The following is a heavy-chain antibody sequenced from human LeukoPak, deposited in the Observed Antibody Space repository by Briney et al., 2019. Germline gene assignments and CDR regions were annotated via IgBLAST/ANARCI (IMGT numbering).Heavy chain of an antibody. D-gene: IGHD6-19*01. V-gene: IGHV3-30*18. CDR2: ISYDGSNK. J-gene: IGHJ4*02. Sequence: QPGGSLRLSCAASGFTFSSYGTHWVRQAPGKGLEGVAVISYDGSNKYYVDSVKGRFTISRDNSKNTLYLQMNSLRAEDTAVYYCAKDTIWWQWLPTGLGYWGQGTLVTVSS. CDR3: AKDTIWWQWLPTGLGY. CDR1: GFTFSSYG.